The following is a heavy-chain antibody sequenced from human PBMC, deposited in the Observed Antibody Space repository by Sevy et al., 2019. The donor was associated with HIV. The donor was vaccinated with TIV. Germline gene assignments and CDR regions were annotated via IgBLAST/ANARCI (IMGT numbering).Heavy chain of an antibody. J-gene: IGHJ4*02. CDR3: ARAHTFCGGVCYWNFDY. D-gene: IGHD2-21*02. Sequence: SETLSLTCTVSGGSISSGAYYWSWIRQHPGKGLEWIGYMHYSGTTYYNPSLKSRLNISVDTSKNQFSLKLSSVTAADTALYYCARAHTFCGGVCYWNFDYWGQGTLVTVSS. CDR1: GGSISSGAYY. CDR2: MHYSGTT. V-gene: IGHV4-31*03.